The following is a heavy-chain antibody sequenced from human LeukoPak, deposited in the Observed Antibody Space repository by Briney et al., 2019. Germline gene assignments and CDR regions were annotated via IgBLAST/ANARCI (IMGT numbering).Heavy chain of an antibody. CDR2: IYYSGST. J-gene: IGHJ4*02. D-gene: IGHD3-9*01. V-gene: IGHV4-59*01. CDR1: GGSISSYY. Sequence: SETLSLTCTVSGGSISSYYWSWIRQPPGKGLEWIGYIYYSGSTNYNPSLKSRVTISVDTSKNQFSLKLSSVTAADTAVCYCARDRGDILTGFDYWGQGTLVTVSS. CDR3: ARDRGDILTGFDY.